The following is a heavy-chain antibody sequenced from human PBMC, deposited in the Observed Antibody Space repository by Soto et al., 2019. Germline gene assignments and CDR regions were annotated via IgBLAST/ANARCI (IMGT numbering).Heavy chain of an antibody. D-gene: IGHD1-26*01. J-gene: IGHJ4*02. CDR1: GFTFSSYG. CDR3: ARAELPSLFDY. V-gene: IGHV3-33*01. CDR2: IGYDGSNK. Sequence: QVQLVESGGGVVQPGSSLRLSCAASGFTFSSYGMHWVRQAPGKGLEWVAVIGYDGSNKYYADSVKGRFTISRDNSKNTLYLQMHSLRAEDTAVYYCARAELPSLFDYWGQGTLVTVSS.